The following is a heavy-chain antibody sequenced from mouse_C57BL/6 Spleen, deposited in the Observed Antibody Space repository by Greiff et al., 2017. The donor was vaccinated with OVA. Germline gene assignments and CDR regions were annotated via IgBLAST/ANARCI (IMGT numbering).Heavy chain of an antibody. CDR1: GYAFSSYW. Sequence: VQLQQSGAELVKPGASVKISCKASGYAFSSYWMNWVKQRPGKGLEWIGEIYPRSGNTYYNEKFKGKATLTADKSSSTAYMELRSLTSEDSAVYFCARKMGKLGLPFDYWGQGTTLTVSS. D-gene: IGHD4-1*01. J-gene: IGHJ2*01. CDR3: ARKMGKLGLPFDY. V-gene: IGHV1-80*01. CDR2: IYPRSGNT.